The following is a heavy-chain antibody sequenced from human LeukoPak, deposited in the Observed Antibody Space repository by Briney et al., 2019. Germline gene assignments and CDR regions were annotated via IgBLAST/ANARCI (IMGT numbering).Heavy chain of an antibody. J-gene: IGHJ4*02. CDR2: IYPGDSDT. V-gene: IGHV5-51*01. D-gene: IGHD6-13*01. CDR3: ARLDHSSSWSPVIDY. Sequence: GESLKISCKGSGYSFTTYWIGWVRQMPGKGLEWMGIIYPGDSDTRYSPSFQGQVTISADKSISTAYLQWSSLKASDTAMYYCARLDHSSSWSPVIDYWGQGTLVTVSS. CDR1: GYSFTTYW.